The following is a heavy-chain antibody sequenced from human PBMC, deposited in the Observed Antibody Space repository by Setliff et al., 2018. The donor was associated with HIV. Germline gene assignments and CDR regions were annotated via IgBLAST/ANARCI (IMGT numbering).Heavy chain of an antibody. J-gene: IGHJ4*02. CDR3: ARDLSYDYDRSSDTFDY. CDR1: GFTFSNYK. V-gene: IGHV3-21*06. CDR2: ISSSSSYI. D-gene: IGHD3-22*01. Sequence: GGSLRLSCAASGFTFSNYKMIWVRQAPGKGLEWVSSISSSSSYIFYTDSVNGRFTISRDNAKNSLYLQMNSLRAEDTAAYYCARDLSYDYDRSSDTFDYWGQGTLVTVSS.